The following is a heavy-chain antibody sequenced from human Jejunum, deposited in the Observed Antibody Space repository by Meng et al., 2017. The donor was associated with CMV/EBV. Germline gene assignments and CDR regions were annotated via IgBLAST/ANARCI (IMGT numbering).Heavy chain of an antibody. Sequence: SSTNYYWGWIRRPQGKVLEWIGNIYSSGRTDYNQSLKSRVTTSVDTSKNQLSLKLSSVTAADTAIYYCARLMYYYGSGTPYYFDYWGQGTPVTVSS. CDR2: IYSSGRT. D-gene: IGHD3-10*01. CDR1: SSTNYY. V-gene: IGHV4-39*07. CDR3: ARLMYYYGSGTPYYFDY. J-gene: IGHJ4*02.